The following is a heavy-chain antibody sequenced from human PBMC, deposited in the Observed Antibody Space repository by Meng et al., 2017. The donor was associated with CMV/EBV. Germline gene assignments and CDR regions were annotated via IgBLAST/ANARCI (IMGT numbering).Heavy chain of an antibody. D-gene: IGHD3-3*01. CDR1: GYSISSGYY. J-gene: IGHJ6*02. CDR2: IYHSGST. V-gene: IGHV4-38-2*02. CDR3: ARDPYPSYDFWSGPNPKYYYYGMDV. Sequence: SETLSLTCTVSGYSISSGYYWGWIRQPPGKGPEWIGSIYHSGSTYYNPSLKSRVTISVDTSKDQFSLKLSSVTAADTAVYYCARDPYPSYDFWSGPNPKYYYYGMDVWGQGTTVTVSS.